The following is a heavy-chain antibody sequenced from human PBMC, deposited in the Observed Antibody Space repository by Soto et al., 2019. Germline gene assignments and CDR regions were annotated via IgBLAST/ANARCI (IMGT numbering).Heavy chain of an antibody. CDR3: ARSSHRGYFFDN. CDR2: SSSTTSYT. CDR1: TFSLSDYY. J-gene: IGHJ4*02. D-gene: IGHD5-18*01. Sequence: QVQLVESGGGLVKPGGSLRLSCAASTFSLSDYYMSWIRHAPGRGLEWVAYSSSTTSYTNYADSVKGRFTILRDNAKNSLYLQMKSLRGEDTAVYYCARSSHRGYFFDNWGQGTLDTVSS. V-gene: IGHV3-11*06.